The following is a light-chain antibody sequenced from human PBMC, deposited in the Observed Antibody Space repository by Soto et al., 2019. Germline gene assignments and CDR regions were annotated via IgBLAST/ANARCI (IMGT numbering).Light chain of an antibody. CDR2: AAS. V-gene: IGKV1-39*01. J-gene: IGKJ2*01. CDR3: QQSDSTPT. Sequence: DIHMTQSPSSLSASIGYRFTITCRASQSISSYLNWYQQTPGKAPKLLIYAASSLQSGVPSRLSGSGSGADFTLTISNLQPEDFATYYCQQSDSTPTFGQGTKVDIK. CDR1: QSISSY.